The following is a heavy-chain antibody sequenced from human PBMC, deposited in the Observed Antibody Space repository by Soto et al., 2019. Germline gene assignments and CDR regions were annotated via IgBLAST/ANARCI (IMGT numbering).Heavy chain of an antibody. CDR3: AREPARPDIVVVPAATPYGMDV. D-gene: IGHD2-2*01. Sequence: GGSLRLSCAASGFTFSSYSMNWVRQAPGKGLEWVSSISSSSSYIYYADSVKGRFTISRDNAKNSLYLQMNSLRAEDTAVYYRAREPARPDIVVVPAATPYGMDVWGQGTTVTVSS. CDR1: GFTFSSYS. V-gene: IGHV3-21*01. J-gene: IGHJ6*02. CDR2: ISSSSSYI.